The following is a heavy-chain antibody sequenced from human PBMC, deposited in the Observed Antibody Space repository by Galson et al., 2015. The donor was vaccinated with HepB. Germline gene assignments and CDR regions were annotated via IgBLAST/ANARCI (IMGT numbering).Heavy chain of an antibody. Sequence: SLRLSCAASGFTFSNFGMHWVRQAPGKGLEWVAVIWYDGSNKYYADSVKGRFTIYRDNSKNTLFLQMNSLRAEDTAVYYCARVRQPRRGVGVRYAMDVWGQGTTVTVSS. CDR2: IWYDGSNK. CDR1: GFTFSNFG. J-gene: IGHJ6*02. CDR3: ARVRQPRRGVGVRYAMDV. D-gene: IGHD2-8*01. V-gene: IGHV3-33*01.